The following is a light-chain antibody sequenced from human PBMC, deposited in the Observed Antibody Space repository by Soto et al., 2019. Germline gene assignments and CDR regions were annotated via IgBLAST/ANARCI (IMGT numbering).Light chain of an antibody. CDR3: QQYNNWPLT. CDR1: QSVSSN. CDR2: GAS. Sequence: EIVMTQSPATLSVSPGERATLSCRASQSVSSNLAWYQQKPGQAPRLLIYGASTRATGIPARFSGSGSGTEFTHTISSLQSEDFAVYYCQQYNNWPLTFGQGTQVEIK. V-gene: IGKV3-15*01. J-gene: IGKJ1*01.